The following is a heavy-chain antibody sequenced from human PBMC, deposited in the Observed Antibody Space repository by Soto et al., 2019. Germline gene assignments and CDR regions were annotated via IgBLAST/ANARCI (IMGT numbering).Heavy chain of an antibody. CDR3: ARTLSRRITIFGVVIKGGGYYGMDV. Sequence: PSETLSLTCAVSGGSISSSNWWSWVRQPPGKGLEWIGELYHSGSTNYNPSLKSRVTISVDKSKNQFSLKLSSVTAADTAVYYCARTLSRRITIFGVVIKGGGYYGMDVWGQGTTVTVSS. J-gene: IGHJ6*02. CDR2: LYHSGST. V-gene: IGHV4-4*02. CDR1: GGSISSSNW. D-gene: IGHD3-3*01.